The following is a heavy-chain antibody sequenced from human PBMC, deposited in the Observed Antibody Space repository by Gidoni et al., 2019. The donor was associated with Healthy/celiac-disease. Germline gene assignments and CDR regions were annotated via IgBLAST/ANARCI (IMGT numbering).Heavy chain of an antibody. Sequence: QVQLQESGPGLVKPSETLSLTCTVSGGSISSYYWSWIRQPPGKGLEWIEYIYYSGSTNYNPSLKSRVTISVDTSKNQFSLKLSSVTAADTAVYYCARAGRWFYKNWFDPWGQGTLVTVSS. CDR3: ARAGRWFYKNWFDP. CDR1: GGSISSYY. CDR2: IYYSGST. V-gene: IGHV4-59*01. J-gene: IGHJ5*02. D-gene: IGHD3-10*01.